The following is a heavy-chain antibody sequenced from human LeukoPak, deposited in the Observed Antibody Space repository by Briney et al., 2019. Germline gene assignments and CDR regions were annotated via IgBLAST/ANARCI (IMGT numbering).Heavy chain of an antibody. CDR3: ATGRSIRYFDY. Sequence: SETLSLTCTVSGGSISTYYWSWIRQPPGKGLEWIGYIYYSGSTNYNPSLKSRVSISIDTSKSQFSLKLSSATAADTAIYYCATGRSIRYFDYWGQGTLLSVSS. CDR1: GGSISTYY. CDR2: IYYSGST. V-gene: IGHV4-59*08. J-gene: IGHJ4*02. D-gene: IGHD3-9*01.